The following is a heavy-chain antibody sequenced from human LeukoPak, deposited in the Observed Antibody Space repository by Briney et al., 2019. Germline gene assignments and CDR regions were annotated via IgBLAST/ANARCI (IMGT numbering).Heavy chain of an antibody. D-gene: IGHD3-22*01. CDR3: ATGLNFYDSSGYYSAPGAFDI. V-gene: IGHV3-33*01. J-gene: IGHJ3*02. CDR1: GFTFSSYG. Sequence: GRSLRLSCAASGFTFSSYGMHWVRQAPGKGLEWVAVIWYDGSNKYYADSVKGRFTISRDNSKNTLYLQMNSLRAEDTAVYYCATGLNFYDSSGYYSAPGAFDIWGQGTMVTVSS. CDR2: IWYDGSNK.